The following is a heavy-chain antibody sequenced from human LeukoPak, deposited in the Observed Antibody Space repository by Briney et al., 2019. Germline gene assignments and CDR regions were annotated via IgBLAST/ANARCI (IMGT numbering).Heavy chain of an antibody. Sequence: PGGSLRLSCAASGFSFSSYWMHWVRQAPGEGLVWVSRINSDGSNTNYADSVKGRFTISRDNAKNTLYLQMNRLRAEDTAVYYCARDFRRGQYFDYWGQGTLVTVSS. CDR1: GFSFSSYW. CDR2: INSDGSNT. CDR3: ARDFRRGQYFDY. J-gene: IGHJ4*02. V-gene: IGHV3-74*01. D-gene: IGHD3-10*01.